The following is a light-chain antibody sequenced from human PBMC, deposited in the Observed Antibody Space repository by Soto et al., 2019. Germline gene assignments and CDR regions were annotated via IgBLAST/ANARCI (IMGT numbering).Light chain of an antibody. Sequence: DLQMPQSPSSLSASVGDRVTITCRASQSISSYLNWYQQKPGKAPKLLIYAASSLQSGVPSRFSGSGSVTDFTLTISSLQPEDFATYYCQQSYSTPMYTFGQGTKLEIK. CDR3: QQSYSTPMYT. CDR1: QSISSY. CDR2: AAS. V-gene: IGKV1-39*01. J-gene: IGKJ2*01.